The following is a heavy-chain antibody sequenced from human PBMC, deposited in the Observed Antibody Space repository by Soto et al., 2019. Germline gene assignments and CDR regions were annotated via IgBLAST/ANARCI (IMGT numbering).Heavy chain of an antibody. CDR2: IYYSGST. Sequence: QVQLQESGPGLVKPSETLSLTCTVSGGSISRYFWSWIRQPPGKGLQWIGHIYYSGSTDYNPSLKSRVAISVDASKTHCSLRLNSVTAADAAVYYCATYDSPYYYMDVWGKGTTVTVSS. CDR3: ATYDSPYYYMDV. CDR1: GGSISRYF. J-gene: IGHJ6*03. V-gene: IGHV4-59*13. D-gene: IGHD3-16*01.